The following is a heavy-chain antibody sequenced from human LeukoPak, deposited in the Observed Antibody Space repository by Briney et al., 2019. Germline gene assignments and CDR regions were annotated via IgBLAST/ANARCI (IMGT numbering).Heavy chain of an antibody. D-gene: IGHD6-19*01. Sequence: ASVKVSCKASGYTFTSYYMHWVRQAPGQGLEWMGIINPSGGSTSYAQKFQGRVTMTRDTSTSTVYMELSRLRSEDTAVYYCARLGRGWFRTAYFDYWGQGTLVTVSS. CDR1: GYTFTSYY. J-gene: IGHJ4*02. CDR3: ARLGRGWFRTAYFDY. V-gene: IGHV1-46*01. CDR2: INPSGGST.